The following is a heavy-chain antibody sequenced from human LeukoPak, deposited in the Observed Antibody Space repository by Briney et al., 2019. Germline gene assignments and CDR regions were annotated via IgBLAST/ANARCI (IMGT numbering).Heavy chain of an antibody. CDR3: AKGVKRWLQESYFDY. J-gene: IGHJ4*02. V-gene: IGHV3-23*01. Sequence: GGSLRLSCAASGFTFSSYAMSWVRQAPGKGLEWVSAISGSGGSTYYADSVKGRFTISRDNSKSTLYLQMNSLRAEDTAVYYCAKGVKRWLQESYFDYWGQGTLVTVSS. CDR2: ISGSGGST. D-gene: IGHD5-24*01. CDR1: GFTFSSYA.